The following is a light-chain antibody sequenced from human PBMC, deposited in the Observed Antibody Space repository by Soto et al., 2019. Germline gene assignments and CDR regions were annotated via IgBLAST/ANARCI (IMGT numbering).Light chain of an antibody. CDR2: GAS. CDR1: QSVTSNY. Sequence: EIVLTQSPGILSLSPGDRATLSCRASQSVTSNYLAWYQQKPGQAPSRLIYGASSRATGISDRFSGSGSGTDFTLTISRLEPEDFAVYYCQQYGSSPITFGQGTRLEIK. J-gene: IGKJ5*01. V-gene: IGKV3-20*01. CDR3: QQYGSSPIT.